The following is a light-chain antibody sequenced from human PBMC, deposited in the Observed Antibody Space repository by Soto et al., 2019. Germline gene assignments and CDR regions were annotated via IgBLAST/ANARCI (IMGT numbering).Light chain of an antibody. J-gene: IGKJ1*01. CDR3: MQASQLRT. V-gene: IGKV2-24*01. Sequence: IVLNQTPLSSAVTLGQPASFSCESSKSLVHSDGKTYLGWLHLRPGQPPRLLIYQISKRPPGVPDRFSGSGAGTNFTLKISRVEPEDVGIFYCMQASQLRTFGQGTKVEIK. CDR2: QIS. CDR1: KSLVHSDGKTY.